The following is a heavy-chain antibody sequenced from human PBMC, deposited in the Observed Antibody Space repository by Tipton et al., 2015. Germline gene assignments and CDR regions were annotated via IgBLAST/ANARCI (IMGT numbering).Heavy chain of an antibody. Sequence: QSGPEVKKPGDSLKISCKTSGYYFSNFWVGWVRQKSGKGLEWMGIIYPGDSEIRYGPSFQGKVNMSVDKSINTAYLEWTSLKTSDSAVYFCVRTAGGAPPDYWGQGTLVTVSS. V-gene: IGHV5-51*01. J-gene: IGHJ4*02. CDR3: VRTAGGAPPDY. CDR2: IYPGDSEI. D-gene: IGHD1-1*01. CDR1: GYYFSNFW.